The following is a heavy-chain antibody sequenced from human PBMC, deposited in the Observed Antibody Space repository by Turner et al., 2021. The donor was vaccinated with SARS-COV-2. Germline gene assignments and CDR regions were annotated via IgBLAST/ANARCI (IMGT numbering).Heavy chain of an antibody. J-gene: IGHJ4*02. Sequence: QLQLLESGPGRVKPSETLSPTCTVSGDSINSYYWNWIRQSPGKGLEWIGYISYSGIPNYNPSLRSRIAISVDKSKKQFSLRLSSVTAADTAVYFCARGPSETFPRGLFDSWGQGALVTVSS. CDR1: GDSINSYY. CDR2: ISYSGIP. V-gene: IGHV4-59*01. CDR3: ARGPSETFPRGLFDS. D-gene: IGHD3-10*01.